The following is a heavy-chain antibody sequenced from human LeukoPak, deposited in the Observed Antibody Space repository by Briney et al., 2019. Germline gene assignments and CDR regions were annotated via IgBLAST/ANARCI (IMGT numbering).Heavy chain of an antibody. CDR3: ATDPVGYCSANGCYSVDY. J-gene: IGHJ4*02. Sequence: SVKVSCTASGYTFTDYYMHWVRQAPGKGLEWMGGFDPEDGETIYAQKFQGRVTMTEDTSTETAYMELSSLRSDDTAVYYCATDPVGYCSANGCYSVDYWGQGTLVTASS. D-gene: IGHD2-15*01. CDR1: GYTFTDYY. CDR2: FDPEDGET. V-gene: IGHV1-24*01.